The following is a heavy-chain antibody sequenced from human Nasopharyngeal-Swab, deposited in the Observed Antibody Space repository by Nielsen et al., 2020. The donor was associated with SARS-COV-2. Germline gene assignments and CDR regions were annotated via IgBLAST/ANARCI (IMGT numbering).Heavy chain of an antibody. D-gene: IGHD6-13*01. V-gene: IGHV3-23*01. J-gene: IGHJ4*02. CDR2: ISGSGGST. Sequence: VGLAAGKGVEWVSAISGSGGSTYYADSVKGRFTISRDNSKNTLYLQMNSLRAEDTAVYYCAKEGSSSSWFTGSFDYWGQGTLVTVSS. CDR3: AKEGSSSSWFTGSFDY.